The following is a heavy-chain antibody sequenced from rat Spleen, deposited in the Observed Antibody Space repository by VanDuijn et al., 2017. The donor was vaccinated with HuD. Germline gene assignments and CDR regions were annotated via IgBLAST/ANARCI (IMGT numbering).Heavy chain of an antibody. CDR3: ARRAYYGYLDV. CDR2: XTTGGDNT. Sequence: EVQLVESGGGXXXPGXXMKLSCXXXGXXXSNXXXAWXXQAPTNGLACDASXTTGGDNTYYRDSGKGRFTISRDKAKSTLYLQMESLRSEDTATYYCARRAYYGYLDVWGPGNMVTVSS. V-gene: IGHV5-25*01. CDR1: GXXXSNXX. J-gene: IGHJ1*01. D-gene: IGHD4-1*01.